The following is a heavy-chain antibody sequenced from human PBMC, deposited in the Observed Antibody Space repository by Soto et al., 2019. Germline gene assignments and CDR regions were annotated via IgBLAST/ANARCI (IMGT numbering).Heavy chain of an antibody. D-gene: IGHD4-17*01. V-gene: IGHV1-58*02. Sequence: ASVKVSCKASGFTFTSSAMQWVRQARGQRLEWIGWIVVGSGNTNYAQKFQERVTITRDMSTSTAYMELSSLRSEDTAVYYCAADHLYGDYVGGYFDYWGQGTLVTVSS. J-gene: IGHJ4*02. CDR3: AADHLYGDYVGGYFDY. CDR2: IVVGSGNT. CDR1: GFTFTSSA.